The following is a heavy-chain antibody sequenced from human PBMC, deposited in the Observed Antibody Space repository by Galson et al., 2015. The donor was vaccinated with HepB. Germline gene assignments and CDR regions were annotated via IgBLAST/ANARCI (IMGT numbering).Heavy chain of an antibody. J-gene: IGHJ4*02. CDR1: GFTFSDYY. Sequence: SLRLSCAASGFTFSDYYMSWIRQAPGKGLEWVSYISSSGSTIYYADSVKGRFTISKDNAKNSLYLQMNSLGAEDTAVYYCARVRSGSYYSSGSYYYFDYWGQGTLVTVSS. CDR3: ARVRSGSYYSSGSYYYFDY. V-gene: IGHV3-11*01. D-gene: IGHD1-26*01. CDR2: ISSSGSTI.